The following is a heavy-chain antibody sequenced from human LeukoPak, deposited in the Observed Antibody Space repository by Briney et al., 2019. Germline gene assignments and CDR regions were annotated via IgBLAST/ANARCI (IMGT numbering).Heavy chain of an antibody. D-gene: IGHD3-10*01. CDR3: ARRLLWFGANWFDP. V-gene: IGHV3-7*01. CDR2: IKQDGSEK. J-gene: IGHJ5*02. CDR1: GFTFSSYW. Sequence: GGSLRLCCATSGFTFSSYWMSWVRQAPGKGLEWVANIKQDGSEKYYVDSVKGRFTISRDNAKNSLYLQMNSLRAEDTAVYYCARRLLWFGANWFDPWGQGTLVTVS.